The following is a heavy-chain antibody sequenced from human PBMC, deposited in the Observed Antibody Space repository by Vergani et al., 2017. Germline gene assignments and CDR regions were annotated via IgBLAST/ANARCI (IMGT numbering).Heavy chain of an antibody. CDR1: GFTFSACP. CDR3: TTPTKWELRYYFDY. D-gene: IGHD3-9*01. CDR2: ISARYPST. J-gene: IGHJ4*02. V-gene: IGHV3-23*01. Sequence: EVQLLQSGGGVIRPGGSVRLSCAASGFTFSACPMTWVRQAPGKGLEWVSAISARYPSTYYADSVKGRFTISRDNSKNMLYLQMNSLRAEDTAVYYCTTPTKWELRYYFDYWGQGTLVTVSS.